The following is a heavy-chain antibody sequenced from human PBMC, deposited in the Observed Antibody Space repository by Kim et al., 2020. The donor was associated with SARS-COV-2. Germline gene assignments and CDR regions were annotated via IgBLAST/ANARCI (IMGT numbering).Heavy chain of an antibody. V-gene: IGHV4-34*01. CDR3: ARGQVNENGSGSTYPRYFDY. CDR1: GGSFSGYY. D-gene: IGHD3-10*01. CDR2: INHSGST. J-gene: IGHJ4*02. Sequence: SETLSLTCAVYGGSFSGYYWSWIRQPPGKGLEWIGEINHSGSTNYNPSLKSRVTISVDTSKNQFSLKLSSVTAADTAVYYCARGQVNENGSGSTYPRYFDYWGQGTLVTVSS.